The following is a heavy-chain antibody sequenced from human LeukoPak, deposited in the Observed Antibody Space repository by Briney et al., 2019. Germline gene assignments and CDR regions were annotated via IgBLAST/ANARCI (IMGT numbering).Heavy chain of an antibody. CDR2: ISSSSSTI. CDR1: GFTFSSYS. J-gene: IGHJ5*02. CDR3: ARVRGPDSSGYHNWFDP. D-gene: IGHD3-22*01. V-gene: IGHV3-48*02. Sequence: GGSLRLSCAASGFTFSSYSMNWVRQAPGKGLEWVSYISSSSSTIYYADSVKGRFTISRDNAKNSLYLQMNSLRDEDTAVYYCARVRGPDSSGYHNWFDPWGQGTLVTVSS.